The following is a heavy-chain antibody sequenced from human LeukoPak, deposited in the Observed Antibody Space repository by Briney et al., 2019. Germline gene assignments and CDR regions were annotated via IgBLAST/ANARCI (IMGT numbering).Heavy chain of an antibody. Sequence: PSETLSLTCTVSGGSISSYSYHWGWIRQPPGKGLEWIGSIYYSGSMYYNPSLKSRVTISVDTSKNQFSLKLSSVTAADTAVYYCARPSTKYSGSSGYFQHWGQGTLVTVSS. V-gene: IGHV4-39*01. CDR2: IYYSGSM. J-gene: IGHJ1*01. CDR1: GGSISSYSYH. D-gene: IGHD6-6*01. CDR3: ARPSTKYSGSSGYFQH.